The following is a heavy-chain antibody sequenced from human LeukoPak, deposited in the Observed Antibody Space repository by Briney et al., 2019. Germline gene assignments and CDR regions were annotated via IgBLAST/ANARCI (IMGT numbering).Heavy chain of an antibody. Sequence: PGGSLRLSCAASGFTLRSSWMTWVRQTPGKGLECVANIKQDGSEKSYVDSVKGRFTISRDNAKNLLFLQMSSLRVEDTAVYYCARGYDMAVWGQGTTVSVSS. V-gene: IGHV3-7*01. CDR2: IKQDGSEK. CDR3: ARGYDMAV. CDR1: GFTLRSSW. J-gene: IGHJ6*02.